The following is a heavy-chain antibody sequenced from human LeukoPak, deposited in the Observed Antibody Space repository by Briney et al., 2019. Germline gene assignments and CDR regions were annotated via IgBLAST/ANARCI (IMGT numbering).Heavy chain of an antibody. D-gene: IGHD4/OR15-4a*01. Sequence: GGSLRLSCAASGVRFNTYWMSWVRQAPGKGLEWVANIKNNGNENYYADSVKGRSTISRDNGKKSLDLQMNSLRADDTAVYYCARDTLGEGEDANYAVYYFDYWGQGTVVTVSS. CDR2: IKNNGNEN. CDR1: GVRFNTYW. J-gene: IGHJ4*02. V-gene: IGHV3-7*01. CDR3: ARDTLGEGEDANYAVYYFDY.